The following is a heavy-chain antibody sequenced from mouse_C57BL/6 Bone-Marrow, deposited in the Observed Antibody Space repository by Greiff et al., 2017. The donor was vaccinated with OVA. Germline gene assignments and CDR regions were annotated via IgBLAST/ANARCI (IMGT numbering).Heavy chain of an antibody. J-gene: IGHJ2*01. V-gene: IGHV1-50*01. CDR1: GYTFTSYW. CDR2: IDPSDSYT. Sequence: QVQLQQPGAELVKPGASVKLSCKASGYTFTSYWMQWVKQRPGQGLEWIGEIDPSDSYTNYNQKFKGKATLTVDTSSSTAYMQLSSLTSEDSAVYYCASEKFTTVVEDYWGQGTTLTVSS. D-gene: IGHD1-1*01. CDR3: ASEKFTTVVEDY.